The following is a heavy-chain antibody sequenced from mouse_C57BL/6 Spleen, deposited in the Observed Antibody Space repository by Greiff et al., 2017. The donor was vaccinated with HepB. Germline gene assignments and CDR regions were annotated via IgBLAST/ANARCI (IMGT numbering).Heavy chain of an antibody. J-gene: IGHJ4*01. CDR2: IYPGSGST. CDR1: GYTFTRYW. V-gene: IGHV1-55*01. D-gene: IGHD2-4*01. CDR3: AGITPVPYYYAMDY. Sequence: QVQLQQPGAELVKPGASVKMSCKASGYTFTRYWITWVKQRPGQGLEWIGDIYPGSGSTNYNEKFKSKATLTVDTSSSTAYMQLSSLTSEDSAVYYCAGITPVPYYYAMDYWGQGTSVTVSS.